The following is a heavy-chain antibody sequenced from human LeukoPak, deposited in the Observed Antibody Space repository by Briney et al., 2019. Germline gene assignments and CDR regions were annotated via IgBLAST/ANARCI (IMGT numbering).Heavy chain of an antibody. V-gene: IGHV1-2*02. CDR1: GYTFTGYY. Sequence: ASVKVSCKASGYTFTGYYMHWVRQAPGQGLEWKGWINPNSGGTNYAQKFQGRVTMTRDTSISTAYMELSRLRSDDTAVYYCATGVMTTMIYYYYYYMDVWGKGTTVTVSS. CDR2: INPNSGGT. J-gene: IGHJ6*03. CDR3: ATGVMTTMIYYYYYYMDV. D-gene: IGHD4-11*01.